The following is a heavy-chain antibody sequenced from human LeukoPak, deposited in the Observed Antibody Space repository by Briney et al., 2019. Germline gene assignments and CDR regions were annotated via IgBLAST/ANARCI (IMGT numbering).Heavy chain of an antibody. J-gene: IGHJ3*02. V-gene: IGHV1-2*02. CDR2: INTNNGDT. CDR1: GYTFTAYY. CDR3: ARDLGCSSTSCSSQAFDI. D-gene: IGHD2-2*01. Sequence: ASVKVSCKASGYTFTAYYIHWVRQAPGQGLEWMSWINTNNGDTHYAQKFKGRVTISRDTSNSTAYLQMSRLTSDDTALHYCARDLGCSSTSCSSQAFDIWGQGTMVAVPS.